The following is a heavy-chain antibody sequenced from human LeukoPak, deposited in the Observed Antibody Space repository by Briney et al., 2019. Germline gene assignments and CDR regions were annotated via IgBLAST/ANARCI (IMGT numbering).Heavy chain of an antibody. V-gene: IGHV3-30*04. CDR1: GFTFSNYA. J-gene: IGHJ4*02. Sequence: PGGSLRLSCAASGFTFSNYAVHWVDQAPGKGLEWVARISFDGSNTNYADSVKGRFTISRDNSKNTLYLYMNSLRGEDTAVYYCARGCSRTSCSLFDHWGQGALVTVSS. CDR3: ARGCSRTSCSLFDH. CDR2: ISFDGSNT. D-gene: IGHD2-2*01.